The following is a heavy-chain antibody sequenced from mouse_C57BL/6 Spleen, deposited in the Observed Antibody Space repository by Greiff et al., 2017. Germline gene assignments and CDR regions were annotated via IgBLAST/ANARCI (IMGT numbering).Heavy chain of an antibody. J-gene: IGHJ4*01. CDR3: ARSYGKDAMDY. D-gene: IGHD2-1*01. CDR2: IDPSDSYT. Sequence: QVQLQQPGAELVKPGASVKLSCKASGYTFTSYWMQWVKQRPGPGLEWIGEIDPSDSYTNYNQKFKGKATLTVDTSSSTAYMQLSSLTSEASAVYYCARSYGKDAMDYWGQGTSVTVSS. CDR1: GYTFTSYW. V-gene: IGHV1-50*01.